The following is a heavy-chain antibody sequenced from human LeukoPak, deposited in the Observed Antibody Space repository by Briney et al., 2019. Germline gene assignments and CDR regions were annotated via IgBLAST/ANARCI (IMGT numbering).Heavy chain of an antibody. J-gene: IGHJ4*02. V-gene: IGHV4-30-4*01. CDR2: IYYSGST. Sequence: SETLSLTCTVSGGSISSGDYYWSWIRQPPGKGLEWIGYIYYSGSTYYNPSLKSRVTISVDTSKNQFSLKLSSVTAADTAVYYCARLTQLSYDGSGGDQYYFDYWGQGTLVTVSS. CDR1: GGSISSGDYY. D-gene: IGHD3-22*01. CDR3: ARLTQLSYDGSGGDQYYFDY.